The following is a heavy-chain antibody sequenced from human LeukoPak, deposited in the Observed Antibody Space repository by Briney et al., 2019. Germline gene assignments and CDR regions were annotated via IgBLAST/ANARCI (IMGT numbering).Heavy chain of an antibody. CDR3: ASSNNYVWFDP. CDR2: IYYSGST. J-gene: IGHJ5*02. V-gene: IGHV4-59*12. D-gene: IGHD4-11*01. Sequence: SETLSLTCTVSGGSISTFYWSWIRQPPGKGLEWIGYIYYSGSTNYNPSLKSRLTISVDTSKNQFSLELSSVTAADTAVYYCASSNNYVWFDPWGQGALVTVSS. CDR1: GGSISTFY.